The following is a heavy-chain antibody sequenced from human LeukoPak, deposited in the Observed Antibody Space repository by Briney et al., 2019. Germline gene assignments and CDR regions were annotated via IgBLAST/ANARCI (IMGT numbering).Heavy chain of an antibody. CDR2: ISAYNGNT. Sequence: ASVNVSYTASGYTFTTYGINWVRQAPGQGREWMGWISAYNGNTNYAQNLQGRVTLTTDTSASTAYMELRSLRSDDTAVYYCARDLIAARPGWFDPWGQGTLVIVSS. V-gene: IGHV1-18*01. CDR3: ARDLIAARPGWFDP. D-gene: IGHD6-6*01. J-gene: IGHJ5*02. CDR1: GYTFTTYG.